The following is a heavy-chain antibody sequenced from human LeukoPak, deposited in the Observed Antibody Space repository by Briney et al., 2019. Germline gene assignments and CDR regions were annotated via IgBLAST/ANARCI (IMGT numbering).Heavy chain of an antibody. Sequence: SETLSLTCTVSGYSISSGYYWGWIRQPPGKGLEWIGSIYHSGTTYYNPSLKSRVTISVDTSKNQFSLNLSSVTAADTAVYYCARHKYSSGWPPEGAFDIWGQGTMVTVSS. CDR2: IYHSGTT. V-gene: IGHV4-38-2*02. CDR1: GYSISSGYY. D-gene: IGHD6-19*01. J-gene: IGHJ3*02. CDR3: ARHKYSSGWPPEGAFDI.